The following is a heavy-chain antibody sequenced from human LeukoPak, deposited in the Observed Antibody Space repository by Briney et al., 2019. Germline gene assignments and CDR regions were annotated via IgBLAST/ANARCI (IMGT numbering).Heavy chain of an antibody. J-gene: IGHJ4*02. CDR2: IYYSGST. CDR3: ATTPYSSSWYYFDY. V-gene: IGHV4-61*08. Sequence: SETLSLTCTVSGGSISSGGYYWSWIRQHPGKGLEWIGYIYYSGSTNYNPSLKSRVTISVDTSKNQFSLKLSSVTAADTAVYYCATTPYSSSWYYFDYWGQGTLVTVSS. D-gene: IGHD6-13*01. CDR1: GGSISSGGYY.